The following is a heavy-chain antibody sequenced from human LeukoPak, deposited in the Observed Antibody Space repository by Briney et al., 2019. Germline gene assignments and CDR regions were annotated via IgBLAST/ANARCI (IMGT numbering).Heavy chain of an antibody. D-gene: IGHD5-18*01. CDR1: GYTFTSYG. J-gene: IGHJ4*02. CDR3: ARTTWIQLWPTGYYYFDY. Sequence: GASVKVSCKASGYTFTSYGISWVRQAPGQGLEWMGWISAYNGNTNYAQKLQGRVTMTTDISTSTAYMELRSLRSDDTAVYYCARTTWIQLWPTGYYYFDYWGQGTLVTVSS. CDR2: ISAYNGNT. V-gene: IGHV1-18*01.